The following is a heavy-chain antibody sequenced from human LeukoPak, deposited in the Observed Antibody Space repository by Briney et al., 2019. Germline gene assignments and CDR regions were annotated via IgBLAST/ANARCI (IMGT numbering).Heavy chain of an antibody. V-gene: IGHV4-59*01. CDR2: IYYSGST. Sequence: SETLSLTCTVSGGSISSYYWSWIRPPPGKGLEWIGYIYYSGSTNYNPSLKSRVTISVDTSKNQFSLKLSSVTAADTAVYYCASGFSSSWYEAWFDPWGQGTLVTVSS. J-gene: IGHJ5*02. D-gene: IGHD6-13*01. CDR1: GGSISSYY. CDR3: ASGFSSSWYEAWFDP.